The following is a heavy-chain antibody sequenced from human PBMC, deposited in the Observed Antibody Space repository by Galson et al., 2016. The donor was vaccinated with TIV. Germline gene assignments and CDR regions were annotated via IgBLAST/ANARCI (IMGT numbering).Heavy chain of an antibody. CDR3: AKEQSCGGDCYLFDF. CDR1: GFTFDDYG. CDR2: ITWNGVGI. Sequence: SLRLSCAASGFTFDDYGMHWVRQPPGKGLEWVSGITWNGVGIDYADSVKGRFTISRDNAKNSLYLQMNSLRPDDTALYYCAKEQSCGGDCYLFDFWGQGALVTVSS. D-gene: IGHD2-21*02. J-gene: IGHJ4*02. V-gene: IGHV3-9*01.